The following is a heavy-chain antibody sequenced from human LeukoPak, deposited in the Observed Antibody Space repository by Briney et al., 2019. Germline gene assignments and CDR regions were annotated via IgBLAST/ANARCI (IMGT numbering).Heavy chain of an antibody. CDR3: AKGLHAAYFDH. CDR1: GYTFTTYA. D-gene: IGHD6-25*01. CDR2: INAGNNKT. V-gene: IGHV1-3*01. Sequence: ASVKVSCEASGYTFTTYAIHWVHQAPGQRLEWMGWINAGNNKTKYSQKFQGRVTITRDTSASTAYMEVSSLRSEDTAVYYCAKGLHAAYFDHWGQGTLVTVSS. J-gene: IGHJ4*02.